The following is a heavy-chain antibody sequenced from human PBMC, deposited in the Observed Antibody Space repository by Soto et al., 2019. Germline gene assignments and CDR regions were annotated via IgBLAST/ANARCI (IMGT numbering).Heavy chain of an antibody. Sequence: LSLTCTVSNGSISSGDYHWSWIRQPPGKGLEWIGYIFYSGRTYYNPSLRSRVTVSVDKSKNQFSLRLSSVTVADTAVYYCARDNYGDYDYYFDYWGQGTLVTVSS. D-gene: IGHD4-17*01. CDR3: ARDNYGDYDYYFDY. J-gene: IGHJ4*02. V-gene: IGHV4-30-4*01. CDR1: NGSISSGDYH. CDR2: IFYSGRT.